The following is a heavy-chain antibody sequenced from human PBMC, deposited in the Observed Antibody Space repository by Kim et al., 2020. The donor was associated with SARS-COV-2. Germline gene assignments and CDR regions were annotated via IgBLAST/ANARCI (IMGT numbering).Heavy chain of an antibody. CDR3: ARGGGTYYYDSSLPTPFDY. Sequence: SETLSLTCTVSGGSISSGGYYWSWIRQHPGKGLEWIGYIYYSGSTYYNPSLKSRVTISVDTSKNQFSLKLSSVTAADTAVYYCARGGGTYYYDSSLPTPFDYWGQGTLVTVSS. D-gene: IGHD3-22*01. J-gene: IGHJ4*02. V-gene: IGHV4-31*03. CDR2: IYYSGST. CDR1: GGSISSGGYY.